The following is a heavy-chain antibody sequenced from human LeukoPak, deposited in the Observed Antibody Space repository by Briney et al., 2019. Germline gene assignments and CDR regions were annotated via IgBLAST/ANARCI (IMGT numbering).Heavy chain of an antibody. J-gene: IGHJ4*02. V-gene: IGHV3-7*03. CDR1: GFSSRTHW. D-gene: IGHD3/OR15-3a*01. CDR2: IRPDGGER. Sequence: GGSLRLSCTASGFSSRTHWMSWVRQAPGKGLERVANIRPDGGERYYGDSLKGRFTISRDNDKNSLYLQMNFLRADDTAIYYCTRQGDWNFEFWGQGTLVTVSS. CDR3: TRQGDWNFEF.